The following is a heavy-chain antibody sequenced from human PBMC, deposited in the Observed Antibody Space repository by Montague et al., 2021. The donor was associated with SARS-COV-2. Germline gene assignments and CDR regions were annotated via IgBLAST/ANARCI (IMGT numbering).Heavy chain of an antibody. CDR3: ARAQNSCFIANCVYSFEV. Sequence: SETLSLTCAVSGGSISSYYWSWIRQSPGKGLEWIGYVHYTGSTKYNPSLKTRVTLSLDTPKNHFSLKLSSVTAADTAVYYCARAQNSCFIANCVYSFEVWGQGALVTVSS. CDR2: VHYTGST. V-gene: IGHV4-59*01. CDR1: GGSISSYY. D-gene: IGHD1-1*01. J-gene: IGHJ4*02.